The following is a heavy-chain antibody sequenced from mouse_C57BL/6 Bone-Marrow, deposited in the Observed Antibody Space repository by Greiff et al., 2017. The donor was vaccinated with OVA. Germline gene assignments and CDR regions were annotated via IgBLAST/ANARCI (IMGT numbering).Heavy chain of an antibody. CDR1: GFTFTDYY. CDR2: IRNKANGYTT. J-gene: IGHJ3*01. V-gene: IGHV7-3*01. Sequence: EVQRVESGGGLVQPGGSLSLSCAASGFTFTDYYMSWVRQPPGKALEWLGFIRNKANGYTTEYSASVKGRFTISRDNSQSILYLQMNALRAEDSATYYCARSTGTVAYWGQGTRVTVSA. CDR3: ARSTGTVAY. D-gene: IGHD4-1*02.